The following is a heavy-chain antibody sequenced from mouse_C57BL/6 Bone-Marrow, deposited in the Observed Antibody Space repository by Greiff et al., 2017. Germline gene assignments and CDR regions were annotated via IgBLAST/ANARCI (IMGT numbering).Heavy chain of an antibody. Sequence: VKLVESGPELVKPGASVKLSCKASGYTFTSYDINWVKQRPGQGLEWIGWIYPRDGSTKYNEKFKGKATLTVDTSSSTAYMELHSLTSEDSAVYFCARCTTVVATYYFDYWGQGTTLTVSS. J-gene: IGHJ2*01. CDR2: IYPRDGST. V-gene: IGHV1-85*01. CDR3: ARCTTVVATYYFDY. D-gene: IGHD1-1*01. CDR1: GYTFTSYD.